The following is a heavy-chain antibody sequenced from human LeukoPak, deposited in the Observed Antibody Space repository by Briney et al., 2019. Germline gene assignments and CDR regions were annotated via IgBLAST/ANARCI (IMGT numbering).Heavy chain of an antibody. V-gene: IGHV1-46*01. CDR3: ARQRDSNWFDP. CDR2: INPSAGST. CDR1: GYTFINYY. D-gene: IGHD4-11*01. J-gene: IGHJ5*02. Sequence: ASVKVSCKASGYTFINYYMHWVRQAPGQGLEWMGIINPSAGSTTYAQNFQGRVTMTRGTSTNTVYMELNSLRSDDTAVYYCARQRDSNWFDPWGQGTLVTVSS.